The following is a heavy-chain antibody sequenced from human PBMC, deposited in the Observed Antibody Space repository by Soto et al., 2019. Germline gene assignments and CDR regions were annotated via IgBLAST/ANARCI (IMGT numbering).Heavy chain of an antibody. CDR2: INPNSGGT. Sequence: ASVKVSCKASGYTFTGYSMHWVRHSPGQGLEWMGWINPNSGGTNYAQKFQGWVTMTRDTSISTAYMELSRLRSDDTAVYYCARDADDFWSGDYYYYGMDVWGQGNTATGTS. CDR3: ARDADDFWSGDYYYYGMDV. J-gene: IGHJ6*02. V-gene: IGHV1-2*04. CDR1: GYTFTGYS. D-gene: IGHD3-3*01.